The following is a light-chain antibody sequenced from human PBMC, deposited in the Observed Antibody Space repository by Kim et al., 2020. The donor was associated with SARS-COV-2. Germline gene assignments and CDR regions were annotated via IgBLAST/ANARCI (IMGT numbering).Light chain of an antibody. V-gene: IGKV1-39*01. CDR2: AAS. J-gene: IGKJ4*01. CDR3: QQSYSSPLT. CDR1: QRISSY. Sequence: ASVVDRVTTTCRASQRISSYLNWYQQRPGKAPKLLIYAASSLQSGVPSRFSVSGSGTDFTLTISSLQPEDFATYYCQQSYSSPLTFGGGTKVDIK.